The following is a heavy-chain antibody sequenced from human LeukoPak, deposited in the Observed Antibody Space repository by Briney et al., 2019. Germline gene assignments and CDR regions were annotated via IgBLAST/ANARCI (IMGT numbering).Heavy chain of an antibody. J-gene: IGHJ3*02. CDR2: IYTSGST. CDR1: GGSISSYY. CDR3: AGYYDSSGYAFDI. D-gene: IGHD3-22*01. Sequence: SETLSLTCTVSGGSISSYYWSWIRQPAGKGLEWIGRIYTSGSTNYNPSLKSRVTISVDTSKNQFSLKLSSVTAADTAVYYCAGYYDSSGYAFDIWGQGTMVTVSS. V-gene: IGHV4-4*07.